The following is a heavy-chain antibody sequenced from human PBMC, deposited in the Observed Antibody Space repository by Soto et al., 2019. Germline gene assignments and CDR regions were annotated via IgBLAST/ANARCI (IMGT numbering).Heavy chain of an antibody. D-gene: IGHD2-15*01. CDR1: GFTFTSSA. CDR2: IVVGSGNT. V-gene: IGHV1-58*01. Sequence: GASVKVSCKASGFTFTSSAVQWVRQARGQRLEWIGWIVVGSGNTNYAQKFQERVTITRDMSTSTAYMELSSLRSEDTAVYYCAADNRVCSDSRGMDQLYSRGQETLVTISS. CDR3: AADNRVCSDSRGMDQLYS. J-gene: IGHJ5*01.